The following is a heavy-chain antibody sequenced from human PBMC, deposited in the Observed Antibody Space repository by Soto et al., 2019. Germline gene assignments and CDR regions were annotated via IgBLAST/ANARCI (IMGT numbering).Heavy chain of an antibody. CDR1: GGSFSGYY. CDR2: INHSGST. D-gene: IGHD3-16*02. Sequence: QVQLQQWGAGLLKPSETLSLTCAVYGGSFSGYYWSWIRQPPGKGLEWIGEINHSGSTNYNPSLKSRVTISVDTSKNQFSLKLSSVTAADTAVYYCAVTRKSYYYYYGMDVWGQGTTVTVSS. J-gene: IGHJ6*02. V-gene: IGHV4-34*01. CDR3: AVTRKSYYYYYGMDV.